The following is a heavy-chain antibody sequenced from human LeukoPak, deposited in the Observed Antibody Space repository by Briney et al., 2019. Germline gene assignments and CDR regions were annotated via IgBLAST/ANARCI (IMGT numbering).Heavy chain of an antibody. CDR1: GYTFTGYY. CDR2: IDPNSGDT. V-gene: IGHV1-2*02. J-gene: IGHJ1*01. Sequence: ASVKVSCKASGYTFTGYYMHWVRQAPGQGLEWMGWIDPNSGDTNYAQKFQGRVTMTRDTSIGTAYMELSRLRSDDTAVYYCAKGPQLDTPTVEYLQHWGQGTLVTVSS. D-gene: IGHD6-13*01. CDR3: AKGPQLDTPTVEYLQH.